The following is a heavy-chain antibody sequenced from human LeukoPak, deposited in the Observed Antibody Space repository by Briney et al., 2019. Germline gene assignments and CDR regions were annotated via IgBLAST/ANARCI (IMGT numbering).Heavy chain of an antibody. D-gene: IGHD4-23*01. Sequence: SETLSLTCTVSGGSISSYYWSWIRQPPGKGLEWIGYIYYSGSTNYNPSLKSRVTISVDTSKNQFSLKLSSVTAADTAVYYCARSHPVVTQDDAFDIWGQGTMVTVSS. CDR2: IYYSGST. CDR1: GGSISSYY. CDR3: ARSHPVVTQDDAFDI. J-gene: IGHJ3*02. V-gene: IGHV4-59*08.